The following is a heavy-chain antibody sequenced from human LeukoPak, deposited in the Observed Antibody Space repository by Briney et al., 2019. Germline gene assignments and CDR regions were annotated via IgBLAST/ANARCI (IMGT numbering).Heavy chain of an antibody. V-gene: IGHV3-64*01. CDR2: ISSNGGST. CDR1: GFTFSSYA. CDR3: ARDKSSIILRASLDY. D-gene: IGHD2/OR15-2a*01. J-gene: IGHJ4*02. Sequence: PGGSLRLSCAASGFTFSSYAMHWVRQAPGKGLEYVSAISSNGGSTYYANSVKGRFTISRDNSKNTLYLQMGSLRAEDMAVYYCARDKSSIILRASLDYWGQGTLVTVSS.